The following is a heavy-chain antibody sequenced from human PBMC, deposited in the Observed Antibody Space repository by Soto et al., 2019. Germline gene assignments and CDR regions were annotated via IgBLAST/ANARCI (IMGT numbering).Heavy chain of an antibody. Sequence: SETLSLTCAVYGGSFSGYSWSWIRQPPGKGLEWIGEINHSGSTYQNSSLKSRVTISVDTSKNQFSLNLSSVTAADTAVYYCVRGSRLYQHWGQGTLVTVSS. V-gene: IGHV4-34*01. CDR1: GGSFSGYS. J-gene: IGHJ1*01. D-gene: IGHD3-16*01. CDR3: VRGSRLYQH. CDR2: INHSGST.